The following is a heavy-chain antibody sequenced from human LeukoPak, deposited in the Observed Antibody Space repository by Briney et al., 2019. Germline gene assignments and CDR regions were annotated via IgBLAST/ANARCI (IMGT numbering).Heavy chain of an antibody. CDR3: ARRHKLRITMVRGVIWGFDP. Sequence: SETLSLSCAVSDGSISSSNWRSWVRQPRGKGLEWIGEIYHSGSTNYNPSLKSRVTISVDKSKNQFSLKLSSVTAADTAVYYCARRHKLRITMVRGVIWGFDPWGQGTLVTVSS. V-gene: IGHV4-4*02. CDR2: IYHSGST. CDR1: DGSISSSNW. D-gene: IGHD3-10*01. J-gene: IGHJ5*02.